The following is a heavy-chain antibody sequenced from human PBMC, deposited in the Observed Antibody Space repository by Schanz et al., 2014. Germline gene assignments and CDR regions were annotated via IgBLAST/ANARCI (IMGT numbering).Heavy chain of an antibody. V-gene: IGHV3-7*01. CDR3: ARPSDSSWYMDV. Sequence: EVQLLESGGGLVKPGGSLRLSCAASGFTFSNYSMNWVRQAPGKGLEWVANIKQDGSEKYYVDSVKGRFTISRDNAKNSLYLQMNSLTAEDTAVYYCARPSDSSWYMDVWGKGTTVTVSS. CDR2: IKQDGSEK. J-gene: IGHJ6*03. D-gene: IGHD2-21*02. CDR1: GFTFSNYS.